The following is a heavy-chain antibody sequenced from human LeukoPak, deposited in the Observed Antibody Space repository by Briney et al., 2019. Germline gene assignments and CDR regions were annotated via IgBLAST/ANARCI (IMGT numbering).Heavy chain of an antibody. Sequence: RASETLSLTCAVYGGSFSGYYWSGIRQPPGKGLEWIGEINHSGSTNYNPSLKSRVTISVDTSKNQFSLKLSSVTAADTAVYYCAREGYYGSGRLTDYWGQGTLVTVSS. CDR1: GGSFSGYY. V-gene: IGHV4-34*01. J-gene: IGHJ4*02. CDR2: INHSGST. D-gene: IGHD3-10*01. CDR3: AREGYYGSGRLTDY.